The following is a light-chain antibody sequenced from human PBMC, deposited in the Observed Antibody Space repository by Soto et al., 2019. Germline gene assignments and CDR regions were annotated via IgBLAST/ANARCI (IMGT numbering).Light chain of an antibody. CDR2: GAS. CDR1: QSVGIN. V-gene: IGKV3-15*01. CDR3: QQRSNWPIT. J-gene: IGKJ5*01. Sequence: EIVMTQSPATLSVSPGEGATLSCRAGQSVGINLAWYQQKPGQAPRLLIYGASTRATGIPARFSGSGSGTDFTLTISSLEPEDFAVYYCQQRSNWPITFGQGTRLEIK.